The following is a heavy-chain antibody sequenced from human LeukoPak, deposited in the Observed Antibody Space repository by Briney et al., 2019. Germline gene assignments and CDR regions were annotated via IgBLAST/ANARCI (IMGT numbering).Heavy chain of an antibody. CDR3: ARDLKPGGSYSIAY. D-gene: IGHD1-26*01. CDR2: ITGSGANV. Sequence: GGSLRLSCAASGFTFSDYFMTWIRQAPGKGLGWVSHITGSGANVYYADSVKGRFTISRDNAKNSLYLQMNSLRAEDTAVYFCARDLKPGGSYSIAYWGQGTLVSDSS. CDR1: GFTFSDYF. J-gene: IGHJ4*02. V-gene: IGHV3-11*01.